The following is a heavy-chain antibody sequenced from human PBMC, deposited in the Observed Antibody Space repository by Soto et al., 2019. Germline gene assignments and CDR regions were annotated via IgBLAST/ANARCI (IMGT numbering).Heavy chain of an antibody. J-gene: IGHJ4*02. V-gene: IGHV3-30-3*01. CDR2: ISHDGNTT. Sequence: GGSLRLSCTASGFTFSSYAMHWVRQAPGKGLEWVAFISHDGNTTYYADSVKGRFSISRDNSKNNLYLQMNSLRTEDTAMFYCARPRYYYDSNTYSEGHPADYWGLGNLVTVSS. CDR3: ARPRYYYDSNTYSEGHPADY. D-gene: IGHD3-22*01. CDR1: GFTFSSYA.